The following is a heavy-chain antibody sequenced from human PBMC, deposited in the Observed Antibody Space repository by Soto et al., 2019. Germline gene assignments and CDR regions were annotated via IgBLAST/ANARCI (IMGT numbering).Heavy chain of an antibody. CDR3: ARKVPGSTTRPDYWYFDL. CDR2: ISGGGDAT. D-gene: IGHD3-10*01. Sequence: EVQLLASGGGLVQPGGSLRLSCAASGFTFISYAMNWVRQAPGKGLQWVSGISGGGDATFYADSVKGRFTISRDNSRNTVTLQMNSLGADDTAVYYCARKVPGSTTRPDYWYFDLWGRGTLVTVSS. CDR1: GFTFISYA. J-gene: IGHJ2*01. V-gene: IGHV3-23*01.